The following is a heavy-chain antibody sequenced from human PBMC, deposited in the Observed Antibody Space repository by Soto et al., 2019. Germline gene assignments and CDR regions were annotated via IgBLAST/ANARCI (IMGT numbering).Heavy chain of an antibody. CDR3: XKVNYPYYDRGPYYFDH. D-gene: IGHD3-22*01. Sequence: PGGSLRLSCAASGFTFSSYAMSWVRQAPGKGLDWVSSVSGDGGSAYYADSVKGRFTISRDNFGNNMYLQMSSLRAEDTAIYYCXKVNYPYYDRGPYYFDHWGQGALVTVSS. J-gene: IGHJ4*02. V-gene: IGHV3-23*01. CDR2: VSGDGGSA. CDR1: GFTFSSYA.